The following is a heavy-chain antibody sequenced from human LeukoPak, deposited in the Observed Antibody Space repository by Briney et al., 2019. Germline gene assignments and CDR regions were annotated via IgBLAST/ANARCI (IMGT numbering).Heavy chain of an antibody. D-gene: IGHD1-26*01. CDR3: ASSESRAFDC. V-gene: IGHV1-2*02. CDR2: INTNSGGR. J-gene: IGHJ4*02. Sequence: ASEKLSCKASGYTFTSYYMHWVRQAPGQRLEWRGWINTNSGGRNYAQKVQSRVTMTRDTFISTAYMELSRLKSDDTAVYYYASSESRAFDCWSQGTLVTVSS. CDR1: GYTFTSYY.